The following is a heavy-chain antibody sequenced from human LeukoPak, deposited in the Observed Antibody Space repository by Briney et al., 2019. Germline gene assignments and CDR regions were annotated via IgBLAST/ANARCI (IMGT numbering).Heavy chain of an antibody. D-gene: IGHD4/OR15-4a*01. CDR1: GFTVSSNS. V-gene: IGHV3-53*01. J-gene: IGHJ4*02. CDR2: IYSDNT. CDR3: ARRAGAYSHPYDY. Sequence: PGVPLRLSCTVSGFTVSSNSMSWVPQAPGKVLEWVSFIYSDNTHYSDSVKGRFTISRDKSKHTLYLQMNSLRAEDTAVYYCARRAGAYSHPYDYWGQGTLVTVSS.